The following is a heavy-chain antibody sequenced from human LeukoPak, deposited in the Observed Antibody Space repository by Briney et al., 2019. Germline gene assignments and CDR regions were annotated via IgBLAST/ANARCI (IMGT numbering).Heavy chain of an antibody. CDR2: MNPNSGNT. CDR1: GYTFTSYD. CDR3: ARDRVDTAMVPYFDY. D-gene: IGHD5-18*01. J-gene: IGHJ4*02. V-gene: IGHV1-8*03. Sequence: ASVKVSCKASGYTFTSYDINWVRQATGQGLEWMGWMNPNSGNTGYAQKFQGRVTITRNTSISTAYMELSSLRSEDTAVYYCARDRVDTAMVPYFDYWGQGTLVTVSS.